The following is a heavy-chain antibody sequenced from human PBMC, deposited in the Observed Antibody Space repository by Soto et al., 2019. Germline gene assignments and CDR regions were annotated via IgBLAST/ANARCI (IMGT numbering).Heavy chain of an antibody. V-gene: IGHV3-7*01. CDR2: INEDGSEK. CDR3: ARGDNPEY. J-gene: IGHJ4*02. D-gene: IGHD1-1*01. Sequence: EVQLVESGGGLVQPGGSLRLSCAASGFTFSSHWMTWVRQTPGKGLEWVANINEDGSEKYYVDSGKGRFTISRDNAKNSLYLQMSSLRAEDTAVFYCARGDNPEYWGQGTLVTVSS. CDR1: GFTFSSHW.